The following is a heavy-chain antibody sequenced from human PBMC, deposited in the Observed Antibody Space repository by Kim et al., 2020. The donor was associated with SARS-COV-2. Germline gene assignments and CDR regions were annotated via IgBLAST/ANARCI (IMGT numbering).Heavy chain of an antibody. V-gene: IGHV1-69*13. J-gene: IGHJ5*02. CDR3: ARDPRARGGGSHTHWGRKWTWFDP. CDR2: IIPIFGTA. CDR1: GGTFSSYA. D-gene: IGHD2-15*01. Sequence: SVKVSCKASGGTFSSYAISWVRQAPGQGLEWMGGIIPIFGTANYAQKFQGRVTITADESTSTAYMELSSLRSEDTAVYYCARDPRARGGGSHTHWGRKWTWFDPWGQGTLVTVAS.